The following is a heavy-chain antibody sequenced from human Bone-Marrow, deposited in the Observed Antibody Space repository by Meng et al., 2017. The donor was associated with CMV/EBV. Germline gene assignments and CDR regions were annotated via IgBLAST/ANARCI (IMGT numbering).Heavy chain of an antibody. J-gene: IGHJ3*02. Sequence: ASVKVSCKASGYTFTSYDINWVRQATGQGLEWMGWMNPNSGNTGYAQKFQGRVTITRNTSISTAYMELSSLRAEDTAVYYCERLLVGALDTHAFDMWGRGTVVTVSS. D-gene: IGHD1-26*01. CDR3: ERLLVGALDTHAFDM. CDR1: GYTFTSYD. V-gene: IGHV1-8*03. CDR2: MNPNSGNT.